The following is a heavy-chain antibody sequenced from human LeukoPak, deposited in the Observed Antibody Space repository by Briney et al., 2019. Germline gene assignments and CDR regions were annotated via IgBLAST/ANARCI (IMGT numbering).Heavy chain of an antibody. V-gene: IGHV3-23*01. Sequence: GGSLRLSCAASGFTFSSYAMSWVRQAPGKGLEWVSAIIRSGGRTYYADSVKGRFTISRDNSKNTLYLQMNSLRAEDTAVYYCATHFDLQDWGQGTLVTVSS. CDR3: ATHFDLQD. D-gene: IGHD3-9*01. J-gene: IGHJ4*02. CDR2: IIRSGGRT. CDR1: GFTFSSYA.